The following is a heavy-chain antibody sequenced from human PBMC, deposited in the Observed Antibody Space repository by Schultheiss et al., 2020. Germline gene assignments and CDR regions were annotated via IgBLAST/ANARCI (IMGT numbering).Heavy chain of an antibody. CDR1: GYSFTSYW. D-gene: IGHD2-15*01. J-gene: IGHJ4*02. CDR2: IYPGDSDT. Sequence: GESLKISCKASGYSFTSYWIGWVRQMPGKGLEWVGFIYPGDSDTRYNPSFQGHVSISADNSISTAYLQWSSLRASDTAMYFCARRYCITANCPGSFDYWGQGTLVNGYS. CDR3: ARRYCITANCPGSFDY. V-gene: IGHV5-51*01.